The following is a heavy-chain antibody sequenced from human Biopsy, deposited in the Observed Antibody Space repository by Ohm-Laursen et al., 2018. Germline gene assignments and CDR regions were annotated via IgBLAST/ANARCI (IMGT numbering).Heavy chain of an antibody. D-gene: IGHD4-23*01. J-gene: IGHJ6*02. CDR2: ISGGGTI. CDR1: GFSFSDYH. Sequence: SLRLTCSAIGFSFSDYHMRWIRQAPGRGLEWVSYISGGGTIYYGDPMKGRVTISRDNAKNSLYLQMHSLRAEDTAVYYCARDTRWSPYSMDVWGQGTTVTVSS. CDR3: ARDTRWSPYSMDV. V-gene: IGHV3-11*01.